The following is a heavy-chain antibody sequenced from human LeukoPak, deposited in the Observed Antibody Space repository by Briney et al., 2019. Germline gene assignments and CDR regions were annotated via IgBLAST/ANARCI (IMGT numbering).Heavy chain of an antibody. CDR2: IFHSGST. Sequence: PSETLSLTCGVSGGSISSSYWWSWVRQPPGKGLEWIGEIFHSGSTNHNPSLKSRVTISVDTSKNQFSLKLSSVTAADTAVYYCARHRALRWALTRIAAAGKTYFDYWGQGTLVTVSS. J-gene: IGHJ4*02. CDR3: ARHRALRWALTRIAAAGKTYFDY. V-gene: IGHV4-4*02. CDR1: GGSISSSYW. D-gene: IGHD6-13*01.